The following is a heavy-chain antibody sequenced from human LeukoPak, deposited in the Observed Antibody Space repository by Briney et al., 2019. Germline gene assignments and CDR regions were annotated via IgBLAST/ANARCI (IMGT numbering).Heavy chain of an antibody. V-gene: IGHV4-59*08. CDR1: GGSISSYY. D-gene: IGHD3-22*01. CDR3: ARRGYYDSSGYPFDY. Sequence: SETLSLTCTVSGGSISSYYWSWIRQPPGKGLELIGYIYYSGSTNYNPSLKSRVTISVDTSKNQFSLKLSSVTAADTAVYYCARRGYYDSSGYPFDYWGQGTLVTVSS. J-gene: IGHJ4*02. CDR2: IYYSGST.